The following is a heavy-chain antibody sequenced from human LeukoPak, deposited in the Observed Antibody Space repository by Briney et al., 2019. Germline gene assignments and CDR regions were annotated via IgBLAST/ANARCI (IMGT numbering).Heavy chain of an antibody. CDR3: ARGGYYMDV. Sequence: SETLSLTCTVSGGSISSGSYYWSWIRQPAGKGLEWIGRIYTSGSTNYNPSLKSRVTISVDTTKNQFSLKLSSVTAADTAVYYCARGGYYMDVWGKGTTVTISS. CDR2: IYTSGST. CDR1: GGSISSGSYY. V-gene: IGHV4-61*02. J-gene: IGHJ6*03.